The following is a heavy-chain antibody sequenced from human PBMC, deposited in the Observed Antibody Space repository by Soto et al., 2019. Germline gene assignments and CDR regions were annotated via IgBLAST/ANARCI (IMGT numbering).Heavy chain of an antibody. V-gene: IGHV4-30-2*01. CDR1: GGSISSGGYS. D-gene: IGHD6-19*01. CDR3: ARGGGLGAVAVDY. Sequence: SETLSLTCAVSGGSISSGGYSWSWIRQPPGKSLEWIGYIYHSGSTYYNPSLKSRVTISVDRSKNQFSLKLSSVTAADTAVYYCARGGGLGAVAVDYWGQGTLVTVSS. J-gene: IGHJ4*02. CDR2: IYHSGST.